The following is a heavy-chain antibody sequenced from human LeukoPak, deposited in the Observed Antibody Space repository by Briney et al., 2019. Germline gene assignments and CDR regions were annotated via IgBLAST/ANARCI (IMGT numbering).Heavy chain of an antibody. J-gene: IGHJ6*03. CDR2: ISGSGGST. CDR3: AEDPRGSSSSVRYYYYYMDV. V-gene: IGHV3-23*01. CDR1: GFTFSSYA. Sequence: GGSLRLSCAASGFTFSSYAMSWVRQAPGKGLEWVSAISGSGGSTYYADSVKGRFAISRDNSKNTLYLQMNSLRAEDTAVYYCAEDPRGSSSSVRYYYYYMDVWGKGTTVTVSS. D-gene: IGHD6-6*01.